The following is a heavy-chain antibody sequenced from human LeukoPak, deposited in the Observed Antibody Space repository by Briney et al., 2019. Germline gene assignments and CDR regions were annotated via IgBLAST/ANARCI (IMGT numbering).Heavy chain of an antibody. CDR3: ARDLGGIYYDSSGYSVGYFDY. D-gene: IGHD3-22*01. CDR2: ISWHSGSI. J-gene: IGHJ4*02. V-gene: IGHV3-9*01. CDR1: GFTFDDYA. Sequence: PGGSLRLSCAAAGFTFDDYAMHWVRQAPGKGLEWVSGISWHSGSIGYADSVKGRFTISRDNAKNSLYLQMNSLRAEDTAVYHCARDLGGIYYDSSGYSVGYFDYWGQGTLVTVSS.